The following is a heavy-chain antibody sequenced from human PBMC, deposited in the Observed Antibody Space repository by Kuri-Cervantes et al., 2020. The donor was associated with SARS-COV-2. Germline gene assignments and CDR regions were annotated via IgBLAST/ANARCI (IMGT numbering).Heavy chain of an antibody. CDR2: IIPILGIA. D-gene: IGHD5-12*01. J-gene: IGHJ3*02. CDR3: ARGLHSGYAPYAFDI. Sequence: SVKVSCKASGGAFSSYTISWVRQAPGQGLEWMGRIIPILGIANYAQKFQGRVTITADKSTSTAYMELSSLRSEDTAVYYCARGLHSGYAPYAFDIWGQGTMVTVSS. CDR1: GGAFSSYT. V-gene: IGHV1-69*02.